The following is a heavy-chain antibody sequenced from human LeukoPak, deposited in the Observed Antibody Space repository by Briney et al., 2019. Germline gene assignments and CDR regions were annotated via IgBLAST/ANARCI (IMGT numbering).Heavy chain of an antibody. Sequence: SQTLSLTCALSTLSTSTGGYYWSWIRQHPGKGLEWIGHIFYSGSTYYNPSLKSRVTLMVDMSNNHFSLKLTSVTAADTAVYYCARLTGATSNDAIDIWGQGTMVTVSS. CDR3: ARLTGATSNDAIDI. CDR2: IFYSGST. D-gene: IGHD5-12*01. CDR1: TLSTSTGGYY. J-gene: IGHJ3*02. V-gene: IGHV4-31*11.